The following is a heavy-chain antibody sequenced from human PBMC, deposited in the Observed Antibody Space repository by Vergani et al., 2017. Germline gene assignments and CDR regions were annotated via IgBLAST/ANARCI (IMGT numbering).Heavy chain of an antibody. D-gene: IGHD3-10*01. J-gene: IGHJ4*02. CDR2: IRSDESRR. V-gene: IGHV3-30*02. CDR3: AKDHDYGSGSLDY. Sequence: QVQLVESGGGVVQPGGSLRLSCAASGFTFNSYGMHWVRQAPGKGLEWVASIRSDESRRYYGDSMEGPFTISRDNSKNTLYLQMNSLRAEDTAVYYCAKDHDYGSGSLDYWGQGTLVTVSS. CDR1: GFTFNSYG.